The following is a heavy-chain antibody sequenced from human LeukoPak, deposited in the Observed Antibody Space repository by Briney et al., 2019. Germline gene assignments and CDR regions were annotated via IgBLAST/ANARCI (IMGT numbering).Heavy chain of an antibody. Sequence: GESLKISCKGSGYSFTSYWIAWVRQMPGKGLEWMGIIYSPSVQGQVTISADKSIRTAHLQWSSLKASDTAMYYCVRSDYGDFKYYFDYWGQGTLVTVSS. CDR1: GYSFTSYW. V-gene: IGHV5-51*01. D-gene: IGHD4-17*01. J-gene: IGHJ4*02. CDR3: VRSDYGDFKYYFDY. CDR2: I.